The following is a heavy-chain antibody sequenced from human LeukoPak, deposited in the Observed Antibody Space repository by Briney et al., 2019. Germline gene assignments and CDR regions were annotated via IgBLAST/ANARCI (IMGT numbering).Heavy chain of an antibody. D-gene: IGHD3-16*01. CDR1: GYSISSGYY. Sequence: PSETLSLTCTVSGYSISSGYYWGWIRQPPGKGLEWVSSISSSSSYIYYADSVKGRFTISRDNAKNSLYLQMNSLRAEDTAVYYCARDALGNRRPLDYWGQGTLVTVSS. CDR2: ISSSSSYI. CDR3: ARDALGNRRPLDY. J-gene: IGHJ4*02. V-gene: IGHV3-21*01.